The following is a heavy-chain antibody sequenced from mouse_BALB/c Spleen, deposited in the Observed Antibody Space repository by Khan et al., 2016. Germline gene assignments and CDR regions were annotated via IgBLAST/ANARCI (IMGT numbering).Heavy chain of an antibody. Sequence: QIQLVQSGPELKKPGKTVKISCKASGYTFTNYGMNWVKQPPGKGLEWMGRINTYSGESTYADDFKGRFAFSLETSSNTAYLQINNLTNEDTATYVCAVYRCDNGSSRCFDDWGPGTPVTVSS. V-gene: IGHV9-3-1*01. CDR1: GYTFTNYG. CDR3: AVYRCDNGSSRCFDD. J-gene: IGHJ1*01. CDR2: INTYSGES. D-gene: IGHD1-1*01.